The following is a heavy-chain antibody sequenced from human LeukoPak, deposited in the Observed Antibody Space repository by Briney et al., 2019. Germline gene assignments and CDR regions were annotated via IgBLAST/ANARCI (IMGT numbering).Heavy chain of an antibody. J-gene: IGHJ4*02. D-gene: IGHD6-13*01. CDR3: AKDAPGSSSWYFYFDY. V-gene: IGHV3-23*01. CDR1: GFTFSSYA. Sequence: GGSLRLSCAASGFTFSSYAMSWVRQAPGKGLEWVSAISGSGGSTYYADSVKGRFTISRDNSKNTLYLQMNSLRAEDTAVYYCAKDAPGSSSWYFYFDYWGQGTLVTVSS. CDR2: ISGSGGST.